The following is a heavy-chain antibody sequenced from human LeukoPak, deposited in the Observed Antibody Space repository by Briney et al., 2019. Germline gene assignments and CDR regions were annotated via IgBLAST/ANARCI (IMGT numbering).Heavy chain of an antibody. CDR2: ISAYNGNT. D-gene: IGHD3-10*01. CDR1: GYTFTSYG. CDR3: ARGSVDAYYGSGSPDY. Sequence: GASVKVSRKASGYTFTSYGISWVRQAPVQRLEWKGWISAYNGNTNYAQKLQGRVTMTTDTSTSAAYMELRSLISDDTAVYYCARGSVDAYYGSGSPDYWGQGTLVTVSS. J-gene: IGHJ4*02. V-gene: IGHV1-18*01.